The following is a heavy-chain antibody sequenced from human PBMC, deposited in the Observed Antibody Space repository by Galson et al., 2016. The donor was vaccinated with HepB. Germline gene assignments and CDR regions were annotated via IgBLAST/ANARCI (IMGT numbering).Heavy chain of an antibody. V-gene: IGHV3-23*01. D-gene: IGHD3-22*01. Sequence: SLRLSCAASGFTFSSYAMNWVRQAPGKGLEWVSGISFSGGNTNYADSVKGRFTISRDNSKNMLYLQMNSLRVEDTAVYYCEGGGGYYYGAGYYYLDVWGKGTTVTVSS. J-gene: IGHJ6*03. CDR2: ISFSGGNT. CDR1: GFTFSSYA. CDR3: EGGGGYYYGAGYYYLDV.